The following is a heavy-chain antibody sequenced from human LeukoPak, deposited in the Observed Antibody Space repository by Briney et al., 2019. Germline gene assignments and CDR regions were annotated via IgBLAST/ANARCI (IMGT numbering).Heavy chain of an antibody. V-gene: IGHV3-23*01. D-gene: IGHD6-13*01. CDR2: ISGSGGST. Sequence: GGSLRLSCVASGFTFSSYAMSWVRQAPGKGLEWVSAISGSGGSTYYADSVKGRFTISRDNSKNTLYLQMNSLRAEDTAVYYCAKVGSSWYSYYYMDVWGKGTTVTVSS. CDR1: GFTFSSYA. J-gene: IGHJ6*03. CDR3: AKVGSSWYSYYYMDV.